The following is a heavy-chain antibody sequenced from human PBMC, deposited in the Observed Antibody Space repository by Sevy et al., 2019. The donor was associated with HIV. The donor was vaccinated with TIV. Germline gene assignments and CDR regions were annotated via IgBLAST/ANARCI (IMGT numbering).Heavy chain of an antibody. CDR1: GGSISISSYY. V-gene: IGHV4-39*01. CDR2: FYYSEST. CDR3: ARAFRAVAGSYYFDY. J-gene: IGHJ4*02. Sequence: SETLSLTCTVSGGSISISSYYWGWIRQPSGKGLEWIGSFYYSESTYYNPPLKSRVTISVDTSKNQFSLKLSSVTAADTAVYYCARAFRAVAGSYYFDYWGQGTLVTVSS. D-gene: IGHD6-19*01.